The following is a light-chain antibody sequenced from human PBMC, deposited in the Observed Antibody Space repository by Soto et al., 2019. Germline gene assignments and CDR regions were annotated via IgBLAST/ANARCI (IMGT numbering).Light chain of an antibody. CDR1: SSNIGNNY. CDR3: GTWDSSLSAQV. Sequence: QSVLTQPPSVSAAPGQKVTISCSGSSSNIGNNYVSWYQQLPGTAPKLLIYENNKRPSGIPDRFSGSKSGTSATLGITGLKTGDEADYYCGTWDSSLSAQVFGTGTKLTVL. V-gene: IGLV1-51*02. J-gene: IGLJ1*01. CDR2: ENN.